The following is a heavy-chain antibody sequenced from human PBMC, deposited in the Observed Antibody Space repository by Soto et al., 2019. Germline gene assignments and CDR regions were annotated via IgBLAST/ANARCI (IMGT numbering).Heavy chain of an antibody. J-gene: IGHJ5*02. CDR3: ARSSSSGFRWFDP. D-gene: IGHD6-6*01. CDR1: GGTFSSYA. V-gene: IGHV1-69*13. CDR2: IIPIFGTA. Sequence: SGKVSCKASGGTFSSYAISWVRQAPGQGLEWMGGIIPIFGTANYAQKFQGRVTITADESTSTAYMELSSLRSEDTAVYYCARSSSSGFRWFDPWGQGTLVTVSS.